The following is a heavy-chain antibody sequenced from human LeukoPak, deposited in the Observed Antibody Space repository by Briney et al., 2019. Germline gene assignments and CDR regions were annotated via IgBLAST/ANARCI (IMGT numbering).Heavy chain of an antibody. Sequence: GGSLRLSCAASGLTLDDYAMHWVRQSPGKGLEWVSFISGNGGNTHYADSAKGRFTISRDITKDSLYLQMNSLITEDTAFYYCAKGDTTMLGTWGQGTLVTVSS. V-gene: IGHV3-43*02. CDR3: AKGDTTMLGT. D-gene: IGHD3-10*02. J-gene: IGHJ5*02. CDR1: GLTLDDYA. CDR2: ISGNGGNT.